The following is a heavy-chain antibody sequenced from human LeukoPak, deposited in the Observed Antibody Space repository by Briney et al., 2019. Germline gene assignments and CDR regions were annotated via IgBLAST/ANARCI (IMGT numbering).Heavy chain of an antibody. J-gene: IGHJ5*02. CDR1: GGSISSGDYY. Sequence: SQTLSLTCTVSGGSISSGDYYWSWIRQPPGKGLEWIGYIYYSGSTYYNPSLNSRVTISVDTSKNQFSLKLSSVTAADTAVYYCALRLAAAAGAWFDPWGQGTLVTVSS. CDR3: ALRLAAAAGAWFDP. CDR2: IYYSGST. V-gene: IGHV4-30-4*08. D-gene: IGHD6-13*01.